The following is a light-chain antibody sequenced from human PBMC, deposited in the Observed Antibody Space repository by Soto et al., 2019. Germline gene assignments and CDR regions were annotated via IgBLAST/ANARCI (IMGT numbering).Light chain of an antibody. CDR2: GAS. CDR3: HQYSNTFRT. J-gene: IGKJ1*01. V-gene: IGKV3-20*01. CDR1: QSVSSSY. Sequence: EFVLTQSPGTLSLSPGERATLSCRASQSVSSSYFAWYQQKPGQAPRLLIYGASTRATGVPARFSGSGSGTEFTLTISNLQAEDSAVYHCHQYSNTFRTFGQGTKVDIK.